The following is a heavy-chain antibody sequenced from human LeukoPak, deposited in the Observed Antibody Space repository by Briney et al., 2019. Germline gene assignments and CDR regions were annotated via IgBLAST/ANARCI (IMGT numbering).Heavy chain of an antibody. J-gene: IGHJ4*02. V-gene: IGHV3-74*01. CDR2: INSDGSST. CDR3: ARVGVRYSSSATFDY. D-gene: IGHD6-6*01. Sequence: PGGSLRLSCAASGFTFSSYWMHWVRQAPGKGLVWVSRINSDGSSTSYADSVKGRFTISRDNAKNTLYLQMNSLRAEDTAVYYCARVGVRYSSSATFDYWGQGTLVTVSS. CDR1: GFTFSSYW.